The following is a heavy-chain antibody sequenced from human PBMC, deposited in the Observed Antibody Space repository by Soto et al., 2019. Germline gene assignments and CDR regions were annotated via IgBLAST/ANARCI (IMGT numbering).Heavy chain of an antibody. J-gene: IGHJ6*03. CDR3: ARGHDDGDVYYYYYYMDV. CDR1: GFTFSSYS. D-gene: IGHD4-17*01. CDR2: ISSSSSYK. V-gene: IGHV3-21*01. Sequence: GGSLRLSCAASGFTFSSYSMNWVRQAPGKGLEWVSSISSSSSYKYYADSVKGRFTISRDNAKNSLYLQMISLRAEDTAVYYCARGHDDGDVYYYYYYMDVWGKGTTVTVSS.